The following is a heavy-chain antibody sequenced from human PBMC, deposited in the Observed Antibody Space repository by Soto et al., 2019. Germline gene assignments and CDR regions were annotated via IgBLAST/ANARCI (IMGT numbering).Heavy chain of an antibody. Sequence: GASVKVSCEASGYTLTNYAISCVRQAPGQGPEWMGWINTYNGNSNYAQKFQGRVTMTTDTSTNTAYMELRSLTSDDTAVYYCARGCTGGSCFCIYWGQGTLVTVSS. CDR2: INTYNGNS. CDR1: GYTLTNYA. V-gene: IGHV1-18*01. CDR3: ARGCTGGSCFCIY. J-gene: IGHJ4*02. D-gene: IGHD2-15*01.